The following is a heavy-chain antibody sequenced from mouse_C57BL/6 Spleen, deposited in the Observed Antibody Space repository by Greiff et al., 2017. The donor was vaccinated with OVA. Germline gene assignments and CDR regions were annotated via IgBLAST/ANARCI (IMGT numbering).Heavy chain of an antibody. CDR3: ARRGDYDVGYWYFDV. CDR2: IDPSDSYT. Sequence: QVQLQQPGAELVRPGTSVKLSCKASGYTFTSYWMHWVKQRPGQGLEWIGVIDPSDSYTNYNQKFKGKATLTVDTSSSTAYMQLSSLTSEDSAVYYGARRGDYDVGYWYFDVWGTGTTVTVSS. CDR1: GYTFTSYW. D-gene: IGHD2-4*01. V-gene: IGHV1-59*01. J-gene: IGHJ1*03.